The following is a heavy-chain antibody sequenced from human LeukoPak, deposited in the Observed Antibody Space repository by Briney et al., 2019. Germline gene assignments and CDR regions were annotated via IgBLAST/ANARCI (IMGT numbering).Heavy chain of an antibody. Sequence: GGSLRLSCAASGFTFSSYSINWVRQAPGKGLEWVSSISSSSSYIYYAHSVKGRFTISRDNAKNSLYLQMNSLRAEDTAVYYCARETPYYYDSSAAGWFDPWGQGTLVTVSS. J-gene: IGHJ5*02. CDR2: ISSSSSYI. D-gene: IGHD3-22*01. V-gene: IGHV3-21*04. CDR1: GFTFSSYS. CDR3: ARETPYYYDSSAAGWFDP.